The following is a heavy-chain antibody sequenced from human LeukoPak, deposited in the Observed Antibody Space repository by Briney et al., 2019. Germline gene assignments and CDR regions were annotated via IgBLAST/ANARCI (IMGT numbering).Heavy chain of an antibody. J-gene: IGHJ5*02. V-gene: IGHV4-34*01. Sequence: SETLSLTCAVYGGSFSGYYWSWIRQPPGEGLEWIGEINHSGSTNYNPSLKSRVTISVDTSKNQFSLKLSSVTAADTAVYYCAREQQLVGFDPWGQGTLVTVSS. CDR1: GGSFSGYY. D-gene: IGHD6-13*01. CDR2: INHSGST. CDR3: AREQQLVGFDP.